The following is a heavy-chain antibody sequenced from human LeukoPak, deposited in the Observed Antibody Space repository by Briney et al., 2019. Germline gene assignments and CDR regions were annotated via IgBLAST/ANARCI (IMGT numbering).Heavy chain of an antibody. V-gene: IGHV4-4*02. CDR3: ASHTVRGRIDY. Sequence: SGTLSLTCAVSGGSISSSNWWSWVRQPPGKGLEWIGEIYHSGSTNYNPSLKSRVTISVDTSKNQLSLKLSSVTAADTAVYYCASHTVRGRIDYWGQGTLVTVSS. CDR2: IYHSGST. CDR1: GGSISSSNW. J-gene: IGHJ4*02.